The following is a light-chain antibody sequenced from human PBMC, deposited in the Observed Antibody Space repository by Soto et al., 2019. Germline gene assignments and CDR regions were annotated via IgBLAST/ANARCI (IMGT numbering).Light chain of an antibody. CDR3: QQYNSYPLT. J-gene: IGKJ4*01. CDR2: KVS. V-gene: IGKV2-30*01. CDR1: QSLVYSDGNTY. Sequence: DVVMTQSPLSLPVTLGQPASISCRSSQSLVYSDGNTYLNWFQQRPGQSPRRLIYKVSNRDSGVPDRFSGSGSGTEFTLTISSLQPDDFATYYCQQYNSYPLTFGGGTKVDIK.